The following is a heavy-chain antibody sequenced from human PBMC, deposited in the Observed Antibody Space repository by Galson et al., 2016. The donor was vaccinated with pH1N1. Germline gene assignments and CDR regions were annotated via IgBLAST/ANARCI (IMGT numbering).Heavy chain of an antibody. CDR2: IIGMFAKT. CDR1: GGTFSSFG. Sequence: SVKVSCKASGGTFSSFGISWVRQAPGQGLEWMGGIIGMFAKTNYAQKFQGRVTITADELTSTAYMDLSSLTSEDAAVYYCARPPGYMVTALDNWGHGTLVTVSS. D-gene: IGHD2-21*02. J-gene: IGHJ4*01. CDR3: ARPPGYMVTALDN. V-gene: IGHV1-69*13.